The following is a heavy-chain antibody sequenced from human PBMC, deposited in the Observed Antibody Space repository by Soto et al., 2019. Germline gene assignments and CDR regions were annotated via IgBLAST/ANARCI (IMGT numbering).Heavy chain of an antibody. J-gene: IGHJ4*02. V-gene: IGHV1-46*01. CDR2: INPSGGST. CDR3: AREDIVLMCLDY. Sequence: ASVKVSCKXSGYTFTSYDMHWVRPAPGQGLEWMGIINPSGGSTSYAQKFQGRVTMTRDTSTSTVYMELSSLRSEDTPVYYCAREDIVLMCLDYWGQGTLVTVSS. D-gene: IGHD2-8*01. CDR1: GYTFTSYD.